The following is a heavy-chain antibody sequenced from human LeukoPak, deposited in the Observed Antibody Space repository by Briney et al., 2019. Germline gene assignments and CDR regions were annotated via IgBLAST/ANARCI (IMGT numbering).Heavy chain of an antibody. D-gene: IGHD5-18*01. V-gene: IGHV1-2*02. CDR2: INPNSGAT. CDR3: VSGYSLAY. J-gene: IGHJ4*02. Sequence: ASVKVSCKASGYTFTGYYMHWVRQAPGQGLEWMGWINPNSGATNYAQKFQDRVTMTRDTSISTAYMELSSLRFDDTAVYYCVSGYSLAYWGLGTLVTVSS. CDR1: GYTFTGYY.